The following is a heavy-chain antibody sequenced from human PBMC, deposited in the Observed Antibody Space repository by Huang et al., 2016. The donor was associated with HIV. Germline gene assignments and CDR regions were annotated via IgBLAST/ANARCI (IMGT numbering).Heavy chain of an antibody. D-gene: IGHD3-22*01. CDR2: IIPVFGTT. V-gene: IGHV1-69*12. J-gene: IGHJ4*02. CDR3: ARQLYDSTGYLLGARLLD. CDR1: GGPFSNYG. Sequence: QVQLVQSGAEVKKPGSTVKVSCKASGGPFSNYGLSWVRQAPGQWLEWMGGIIPVFGTTTYAQKFQGRVTVTADESTSTAYMELNSLRSEDTAVYYCARQLYDSTGYLLGARLLDWGQGTLVTVSS.